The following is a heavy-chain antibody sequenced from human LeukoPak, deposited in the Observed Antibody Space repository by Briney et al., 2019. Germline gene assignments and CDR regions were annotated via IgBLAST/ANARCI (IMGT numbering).Heavy chain of an antibody. CDR3: ARYSYYGDSIQDAFDI. CDR2: IYPGDSDT. CDR1: GYSFTSYW. D-gene: IGHD4-17*01. Sequence: GESLQISFKGSGYSFTSYWIGWVRQMPGKGLEWMGIIYPGDSDTRYSPSFQGQVTISADKSISTAYLQWSSPKASDTAMYYCARYSYYGDSIQDAFDIWGQGTMVTVSS. V-gene: IGHV5-51*01. J-gene: IGHJ3*02.